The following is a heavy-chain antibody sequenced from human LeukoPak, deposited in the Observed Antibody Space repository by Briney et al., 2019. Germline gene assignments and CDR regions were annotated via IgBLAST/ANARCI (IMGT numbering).Heavy chain of an antibody. CDR2: IHHTGIT. J-gene: IGHJ4*02. V-gene: IGHV4-34*01. CDR3: ARPSYGSGSYYSPYYFDY. D-gene: IGHD3-10*01. CDR1: GGSISSYY. Sequence: SATLSLTCTVSGGSISSYYWSWIRQPPGKGLEWIGEIHHTGITNYNPSLESRVSTSVDGSKNLFSLKLTSVTAADTAVYYCARPSYGSGSYYSPYYFDYWGQGTLVTVSS.